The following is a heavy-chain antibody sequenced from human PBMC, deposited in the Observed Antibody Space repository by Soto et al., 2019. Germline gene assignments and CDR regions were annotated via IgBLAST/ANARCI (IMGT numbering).Heavy chain of an antibody. V-gene: IGHV1-69*13. CDR1: GGTFSSYA. Sequence: GASVKVSCKASGGTFSSYAISWVRQAPGQGLEWMGGIIPIFGTANYAQKFQGRVTITADESTSTAYMELSSLRSEDTAVYYCARDSGIAARGSGLGFDIWGHVPMVTLS. J-gene: IGHJ3*02. D-gene: IGHD6-6*01. CDR2: IIPIFGTA. CDR3: ARDSGIAARGSGLGFDI.